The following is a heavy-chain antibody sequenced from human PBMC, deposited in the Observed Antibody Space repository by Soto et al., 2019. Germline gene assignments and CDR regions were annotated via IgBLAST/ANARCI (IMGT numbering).Heavy chain of an antibody. V-gene: IGHV3-30*03. Sequence: GGSLRLSCAASGFTFSSYGMHWVRQAPGKGLEWVAVISYDGSNKYYADSVKGRFTISRDNSKNTLYLQMNSLRAEDTAVYYCASKPYYDSQDYWGQGTLVTVSS. CDR2: ISYDGSNK. CDR1: GFTFSSYG. D-gene: IGHD3-22*01. J-gene: IGHJ4*02. CDR3: ASKPYYDSQDY.